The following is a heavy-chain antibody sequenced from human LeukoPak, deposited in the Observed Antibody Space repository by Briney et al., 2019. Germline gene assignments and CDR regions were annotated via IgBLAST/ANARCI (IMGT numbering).Heavy chain of an antibody. CDR2: IYSGGST. V-gene: IGHV3-66*01. CDR3: ARSEDSGYKAPVGFDY. CDR1: GFTVSSNY. J-gene: IGHJ4*02. Sequence: TGGSLRLSCAASGFTVSSNYMSWVRQAPGKGLEWVSVIYSGGSTYYADSVKGRFTISRDNSKNTLYLQMNSLRAEDTAVYYCARSEDSGYKAPVGFDYWGQGTLVTVSS. D-gene: IGHD3-22*01.